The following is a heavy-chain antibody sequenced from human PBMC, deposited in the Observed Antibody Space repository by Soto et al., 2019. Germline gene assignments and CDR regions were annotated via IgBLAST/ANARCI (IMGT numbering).Heavy chain of an antibody. Sequence: PSETLSLTCTVSGGSIRDYFRTWIRQPPGKGLEWIGYIYYSGRTNYNPSLKSRVSISVDTSKNHFSLQLRSVTAADTAVYYCARSLSIGSYTNWFATWGQGTLVTVSS. CDR1: GGSIRDYF. J-gene: IGHJ5*02. V-gene: IGHV4-59*01. CDR3: ARSLSIGSYTNWFAT. CDR2: IYYSGRT. D-gene: IGHD3-10*01.